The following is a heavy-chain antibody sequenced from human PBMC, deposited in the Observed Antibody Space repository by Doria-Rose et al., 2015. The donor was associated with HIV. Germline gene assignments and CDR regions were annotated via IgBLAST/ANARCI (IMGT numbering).Heavy chain of an antibody. V-gene: IGHV3-9*01. CDR1: GFSFESYA. J-gene: IGHJ6*03. Sequence: VQLVQPGGGLVQPGRSLRLSCVGSGFSFESYAMHWVRLAPGKGLAWVAGISLDSGAKGNADSVEGRFTISRDNAKKSVYLEMRSLRPEDTAFYYCAKAPIIGPKYYFYMDVWGKGTSVTVSS. D-gene: IGHD3-3*01. CDR3: AKAPIIGPKYYFYMDV. CDR2: ISLDSGAK.